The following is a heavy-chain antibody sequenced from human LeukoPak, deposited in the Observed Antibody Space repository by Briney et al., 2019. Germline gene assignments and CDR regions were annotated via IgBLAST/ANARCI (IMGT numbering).Heavy chain of an antibody. V-gene: IGHV3-23*01. CDR1: GFTFSSDA. Sequence: GGSLRLSCAASGFTFSSDAMSWVRQAPGKGLEWVSAISGSGGSTYYADSVKGRFTISRDNSKNTLYLQMNSLRAEDTAVYYCAKTRSNSLYSGSLVWFDYWGQGTLVTVSS. D-gene: IGHD1-26*01. CDR3: AKTRSNSLYSGSLVWFDY. J-gene: IGHJ4*02. CDR2: ISGSGGST.